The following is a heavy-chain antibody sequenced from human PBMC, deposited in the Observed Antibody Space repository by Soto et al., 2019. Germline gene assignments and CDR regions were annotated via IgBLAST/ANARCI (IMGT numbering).Heavy chain of an antibody. CDR3: ARDPDIAVAGLYYYYSMDV. V-gene: IGHV1-69*13. J-gene: IGHJ6*02. Sequence: GASVKVSCKASGGTFSSYAISWVRQAPGQGLEWMGGIIPIFGTANYAQKFQGRVTITADESTSTAYMELSSLRSEDTAVYYCARDPDIAVAGLYYYYSMDVWGQGTTVTVSS. CDR1: GGTFSSYA. CDR2: IIPIFGTA. D-gene: IGHD6-19*01.